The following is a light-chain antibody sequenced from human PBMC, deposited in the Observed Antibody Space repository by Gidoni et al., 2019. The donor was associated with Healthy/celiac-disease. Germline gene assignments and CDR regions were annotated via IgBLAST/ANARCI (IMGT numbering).Light chain of an antibody. CDR1: QSISSY. Sequence: DIQMTQSPSSLSASVGDRVTITCRASQSISSYLNWYQQKPGKAPKLLIYAASSLQSGVPSRFSGSGSGTDFTLTISSLQPEDCATYYCQQSYSTPITFGPGTKVDIK. CDR3: QQSYSTPIT. J-gene: IGKJ3*01. CDR2: AAS. V-gene: IGKV1-39*01.